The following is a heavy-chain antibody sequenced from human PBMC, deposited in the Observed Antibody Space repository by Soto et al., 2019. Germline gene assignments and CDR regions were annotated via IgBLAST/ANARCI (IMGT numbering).Heavy chain of an antibody. CDR1: GFTFSAYD. J-gene: IGHJ6*02. V-gene: IGHV3-13*05. Sequence: LRLSCEASGFTFSAYDTHCVRQTTGKGLEWVSAIGAADDPYYLGSVKGRFTISRENAKNSLYLQMNSLRAEDKSVYYFARAYSGGLGRRADYYFAREVWGQVTTGAVAS. CDR3: ARAYSGGLGRRADYYFAREV. D-gene: IGHD1-1*01. CDR2: IGAADDP.